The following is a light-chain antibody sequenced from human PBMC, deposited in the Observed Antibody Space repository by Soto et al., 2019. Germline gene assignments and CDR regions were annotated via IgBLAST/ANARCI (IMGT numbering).Light chain of an antibody. CDR1: QGISNY. J-gene: IGKJ1*01. Sequence: DIQMTQSPSTLSASVGDRVTITGRASQGISNYLAWYQQKPGKVPKLLIYAASTLQSGVPSRFSGSGSGTDFTLTSSSLQPEDVATYYCQKYNSAPRTFGQGTKVEIK. V-gene: IGKV1-27*01. CDR3: QKYNSAPRT. CDR2: AAS.